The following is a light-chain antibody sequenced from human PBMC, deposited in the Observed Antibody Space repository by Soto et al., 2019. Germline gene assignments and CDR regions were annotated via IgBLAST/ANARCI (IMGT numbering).Light chain of an antibody. CDR2: EVN. Sequence: QSALTQPPSASGSPGQSVTISCTGSSRDVGGYNYVSWYQQYPGKAPKLIVYEVNKRPSGVPDRFSGSRSGNTASLTVSGLQAEDEADYYCTSYADSNNVLFGGGTKLTVL. CDR3: TSYADSNNVL. J-gene: IGLJ2*01. CDR1: SRDVGGYNY. V-gene: IGLV2-8*01.